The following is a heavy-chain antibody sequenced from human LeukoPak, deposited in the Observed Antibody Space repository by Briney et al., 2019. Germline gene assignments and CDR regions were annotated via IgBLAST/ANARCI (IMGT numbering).Heavy chain of an antibody. Sequence: PGGSLRLSCAASGFTFSSYAMSWVRQAPGKGLEWVSAISGSADSTYYADSMKGRFTISRDNSKKTLYLQMNSLRAEDTAVYYCAKDPAVTQDHDYWGQGTLVTVSS. CDR2: ISGSADST. CDR1: GFTFSSYA. CDR3: AKDPAVTQDHDY. J-gene: IGHJ4*02. V-gene: IGHV3-23*01. D-gene: IGHD4-17*01.